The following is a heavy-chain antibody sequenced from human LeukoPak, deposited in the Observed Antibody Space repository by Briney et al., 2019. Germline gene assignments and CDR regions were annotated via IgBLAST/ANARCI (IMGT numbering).Heavy chain of an antibody. D-gene: IGHD3-22*01. CDR3: ANEYYYDSSGYYPNFDY. CDR1: GFTFSGYA. V-gene: IGHV3-23*01. CDR2: ISGSGGST. Sequence: GGSLRLSCAASGFTFSGYAMSWVRQAPGKGLEWVSAISGSGGSTYYADSVKGRFTTSRDNSKNTLYLQMNSLRAEDTAVYYCANEYYYDSSGYYPNFDYWGQGTLVTVSS. J-gene: IGHJ4*02.